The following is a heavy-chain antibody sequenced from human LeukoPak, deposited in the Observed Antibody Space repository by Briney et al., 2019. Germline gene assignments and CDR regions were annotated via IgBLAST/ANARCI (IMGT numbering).Heavy chain of an antibody. Sequence: ASVKVSCKASGYTFTSYGISWVRQAPGQGLEWMGWISANNGNTNYAQKLQGRVTMTTDTSTSTAYMELRSLRSDDTAVYYCARDIIVVTSMVRGGTRFDPWGQGTLVTVSS. J-gene: IGHJ5*02. D-gene: IGHD3-10*01. CDR3: ARDIIVVTSMVRGGTRFDP. CDR1: GYTFTSYG. V-gene: IGHV1-18*01. CDR2: ISANNGNT.